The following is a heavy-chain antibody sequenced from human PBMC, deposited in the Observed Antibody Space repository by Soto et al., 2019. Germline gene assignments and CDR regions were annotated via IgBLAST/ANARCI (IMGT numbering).Heavy chain of an antibody. CDR3: ASSYGSGYRAFNY. CDR1: GDTFTFYS. J-gene: IGHJ4*02. CDR2: INPILSMS. Sequence: QVQLVQSGAEVKKPGSSVRVSCKASGDTFTFYSINWVRQAPGLGLEWMGRINPILSMSNYAQRFQGRVTMTAHKSTSTAYMELSSLRSEDTAMYYCASSYGSGYRAFNYWGQGALVTVSS. D-gene: IGHD3-10*01. V-gene: IGHV1-69*02.